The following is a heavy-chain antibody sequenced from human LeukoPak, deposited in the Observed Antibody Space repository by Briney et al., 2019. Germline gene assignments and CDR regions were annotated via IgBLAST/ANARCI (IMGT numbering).Heavy chain of an antibody. CDR2: IKHYGSEK. Sequence: PGGSLRLSCEASGFTFSSYWMSWVRQAPGKGLEWVANIKHYGSEKYYVDSVKGRFTISRDNAKNSLYLQMNSLRAEDTAVYYCATSPFQGSGSYYPPFDLWGQGTLVTVSS. CDR3: ATSPFQGSGSYYPPFDL. D-gene: IGHD3-10*01. V-gene: IGHV3-7*05. CDR1: GFTFSSYW. J-gene: IGHJ4*02.